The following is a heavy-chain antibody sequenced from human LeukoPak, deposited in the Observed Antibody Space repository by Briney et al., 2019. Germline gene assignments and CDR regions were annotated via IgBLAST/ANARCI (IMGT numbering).Heavy chain of an antibody. Sequence: WASVTVSCKASGYTFTSYGISWVRQAPGQGLEWMGWISAYNGNTNYAQKLQGRVTMTTDTSTSTAYMELSSLRSEDTAVYYCARGRDYYDSSGPDAFDIWGQGTMVTVSS. CDR2: ISAYNGNT. D-gene: IGHD3-22*01. CDR3: ARGRDYYDSSGPDAFDI. J-gene: IGHJ3*02. CDR1: GYTFTSYG. V-gene: IGHV1-18*01.